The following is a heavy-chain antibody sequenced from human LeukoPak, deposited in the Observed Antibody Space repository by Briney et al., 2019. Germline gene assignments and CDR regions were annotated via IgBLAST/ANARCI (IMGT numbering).Heavy chain of an antibody. Sequence: GESLKISCQGSGYGFSSYWIGWVRQMPGKGLVWMGVIFPHDSDTTYSPSFQGQISFSADRSINTAYLQWHSLKASDTAIYYCARRPAGRAGFDLWGQGTLVIVSA. D-gene: IGHD6-13*01. CDR3: ARRPAGRAGFDL. J-gene: IGHJ3*01. CDR2: IFPHDSDT. CDR1: GYGFSSYW. V-gene: IGHV5-51*01.